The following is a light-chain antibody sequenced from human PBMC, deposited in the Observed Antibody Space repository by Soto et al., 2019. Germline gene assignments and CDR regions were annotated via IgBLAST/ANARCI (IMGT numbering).Light chain of an antibody. CDR1: QSVSNSY. CDR2: DAS. CDR3: QQYGSSPRT. V-gene: IGKV3-20*01. J-gene: IGKJ2*02. Sequence: EIVLTQSPGTLSLSPGERATLSCRASQSVSNSYLAWYQQKPGQAPRLLIYDASSRATGIPDRFSGSGSGTDVTLTISRLEPEDFAVYYCQQYGSSPRTFGQGTKLEIK.